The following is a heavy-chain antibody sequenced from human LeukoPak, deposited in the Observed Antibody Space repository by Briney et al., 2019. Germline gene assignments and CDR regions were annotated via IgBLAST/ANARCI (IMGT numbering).Heavy chain of an antibody. Sequence: GGSLRLSCAASGFTFSSYAMHWVRQAPGKGLEWVAVISYDGSNKYYADSVKGRFTISRDNSKNTLYLQMNSLRAEDTAVYYCAKEKLWLRLWGQGTLVTVSS. V-gene: IGHV3-30*04. J-gene: IGHJ4*02. D-gene: IGHD5-18*01. CDR2: ISYDGSNK. CDR3: AKEKLWLRL. CDR1: GFTFSSYA.